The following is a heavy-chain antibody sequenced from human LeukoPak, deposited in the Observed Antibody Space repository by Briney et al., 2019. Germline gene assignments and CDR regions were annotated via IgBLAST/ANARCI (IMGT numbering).Heavy chain of an antibody. Sequence: PGGSLRLSCAASGFTFSSYAMHWVRQAPGKGLEYVSAISGNGSSTYYANSVKGRFTISRDNSKNTLYLQMGSLRAEDMAVYYCAGGGPYYYDSSGSYYWGQGTLVTVSS. CDR3: AGGGPYYYDSSGSYY. J-gene: IGHJ4*02. CDR1: GFTFSSYA. CDR2: ISGNGSST. D-gene: IGHD3-22*01. V-gene: IGHV3-64*01.